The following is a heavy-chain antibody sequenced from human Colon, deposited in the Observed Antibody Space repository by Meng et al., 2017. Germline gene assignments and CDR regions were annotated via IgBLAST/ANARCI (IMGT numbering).Heavy chain of an antibody. CDR1: GFSFSDYV. CDR3: SRISIFGVVFFDL. Sequence: EVQLVESGGGLVKPGGSRRLSCAASGFSFSDYVMIWVRHSPGRGLEWVSSVSSDAKLYYADSLKCRFTISRDNAQNSLFLEMTSLRAEDTAVYYCSRISIFGVVFFDLWGQGTLVTVSS. CDR2: VSSDAKL. V-gene: IGHV3-69-1*01. D-gene: IGHD3-3*01. J-gene: IGHJ4*02.